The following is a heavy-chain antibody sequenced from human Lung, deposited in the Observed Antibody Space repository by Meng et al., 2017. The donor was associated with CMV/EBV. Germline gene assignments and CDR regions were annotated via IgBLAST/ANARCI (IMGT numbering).Heavy chain of an antibody. CDR2: INPNNGGT. CDR3: VRDLFQFVDD. D-gene: IGHD3-3*01. J-gene: IGHJ4*02. CDR1: GGTFSSYT. V-gene: IGHV1-2*02. Sequence: ASVKVSCKTSGGTFSSYTISWVRQAPGQGLEWMGWINPNNGGTKYAQKFQGRVTMTRDTSISTVYMELSRLRSEDTAVYFCVRDLFQFVDDWGQGTLVTVSS.